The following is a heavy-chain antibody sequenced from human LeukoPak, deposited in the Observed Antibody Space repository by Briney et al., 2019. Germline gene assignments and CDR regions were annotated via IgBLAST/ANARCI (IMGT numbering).Heavy chain of an antibody. V-gene: IGHV1-46*01. CDR2: ISPSGGST. CDR1: GYTLTSYY. J-gene: IGHJ4*02. Sequence: GASVKVSCKASGYTLTSYYMHWVRQAPGQGLEWMAIISPSGGSTFYAQKFQGRVTMTRDMSASTVYMELSSLRSEDTAVYYCARVVDHDYGDYYLDYWGQGTLVTVSS. D-gene: IGHD4-17*01. CDR3: ARVVDHDYGDYYLDY.